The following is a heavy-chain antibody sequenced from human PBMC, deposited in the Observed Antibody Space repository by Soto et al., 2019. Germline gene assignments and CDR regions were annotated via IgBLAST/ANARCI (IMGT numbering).Heavy chain of an antibody. CDR2: IYFRGTT. V-gene: IGHV4-59*01. D-gene: IGHD3-22*01. Sequence: QVQLQESGPGLVKPSETLSLTCAVSGGSINNFYWNWIRQPPGKPLEWIGYIYFRGTTYYHPSLESRVTISLDASKNQFSLNLSSMTAADTAVYYCARSSGYATPLDQWGQGTLVTVSS. CDR3: ARSSGYATPLDQ. CDR1: GGSINNFY. J-gene: IGHJ4*02.